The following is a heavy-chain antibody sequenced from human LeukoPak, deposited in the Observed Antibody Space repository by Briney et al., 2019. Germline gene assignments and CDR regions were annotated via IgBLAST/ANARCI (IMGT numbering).Heavy chain of an antibody. J-gene: IGHJ4*02. CDR2: IYYSGST. CDR1: GFTFSDYS. D-gene: IGHD6-19*01. CDR3: ARESAVAGTSFDY. Sequence: PGGSLRLSCAASGFTFSDYSMTWIRQPPGKGLEWIGSIYYSGSTYYNPSLKSRVTISVDTSKNQFSLKLSSVTAADTAVYYCARESAVAGTSFDYWGQGTLVTVSS. V-gene: IGHV4-38-2*02.